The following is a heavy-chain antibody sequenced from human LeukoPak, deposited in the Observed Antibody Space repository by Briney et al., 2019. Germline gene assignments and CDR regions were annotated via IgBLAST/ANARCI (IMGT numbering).Heavy chain of an antibody. CDR1: GYTFTSYG. CDR2: ISAYNGNT. CDR3: ARAGVLRRGYSGYDNAFDI. Sequence: ASVKVSCKASGYTFTSYGISWVRQAPGQGLEWMGWISAYNGNTNYAQKLQGRVTMTTDTSTSTAYMELRSLRSEDTAVYYCARAGVLRRGYSGYDNAFDIWGQGTMVTVSS. V-gene: IGHV1-18*01. D-gene: IGHD5-12*01. J-gene: IGHJ3*02.